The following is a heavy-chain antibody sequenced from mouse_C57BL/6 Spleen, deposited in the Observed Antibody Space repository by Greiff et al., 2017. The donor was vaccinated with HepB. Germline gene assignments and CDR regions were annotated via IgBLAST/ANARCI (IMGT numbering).Heavy chain of an antibody. CDR3: AREKRYYDYYAMDY. CDR2: IWTGGGT. J-gene: IGHJ4*01. V-gene: IGHV2-9-1*01. CDR1: GFSLTSYA. D-gene: IGHD1-1*02. Sequence: QVQLQQSGPGLVAPSQSLSITCTVSGFSLTSYAISWVRQPPGKGLEWLGVIWTGGGTNYNSALKSRLSISKDNSKSQVFLKMNSLQTDDTARYYCAREKRYYDYYAMDYWGQGTSVTVSS.